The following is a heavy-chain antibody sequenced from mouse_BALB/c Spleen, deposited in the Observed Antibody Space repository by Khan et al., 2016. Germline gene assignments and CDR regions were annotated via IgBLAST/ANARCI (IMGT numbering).Heavy chain of an antibody. Sequence: QVQLQQSGAELMKPGASVKISCKATGYTFSSYWIEWVKQSPGHGLEWIGEILPGSDSTNYDEKFKGKATFTADTSSNTAYMQLSSLTSEDSAVYCCARSRLYLDYWGQGTTLTVSS. CDR1: GYTFSSYW. J-gene: IGHJ2*01. V-gene: IGHV1-9*01. CDR3: ARSRLYLDY. D-gene: IGHD3-2*02. CDR2: ILPGSDST.